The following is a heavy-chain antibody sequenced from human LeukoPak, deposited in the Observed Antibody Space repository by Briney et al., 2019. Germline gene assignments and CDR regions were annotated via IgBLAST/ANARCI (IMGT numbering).Heavy chain of an antibody. CDR2: IYYSGST. V-gene: IGHV4-59*08. CDR3: ASVITGMGDDAFDI. Sequence: SETLSLTCTVSGGSISSYYWSWIRQPPGKGLEWIGYIYYSGSTNYNPPLKSRVTISVDTSKNQFSLKLSSVTAADTAVYYCASVITGMGDDAFDIWGQGTMVTVSS. D-gene: IGHD2/OR15-2a*01. CDR1: GGSISSYY. J-gene: IGHJ3*02.